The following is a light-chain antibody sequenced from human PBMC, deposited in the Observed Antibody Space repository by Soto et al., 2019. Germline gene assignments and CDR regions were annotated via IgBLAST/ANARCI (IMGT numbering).Light chain of an antibody. CDR3: QHDGSSPLIP. J-gene: IGKJ5*01. V-gene: IGKV3-20*01. CDR2: GAS. CDR1: QSISSTN. Sequence: GWTNKKETLSLSPGERATLSCRASQSISSTNLAWYQQKPGQAPRLLIYGASSRATGIPDRFSGSGSGTDFSLTISRLEPEDFAVCCCQHDGSSPLIPFSQGARLAI.